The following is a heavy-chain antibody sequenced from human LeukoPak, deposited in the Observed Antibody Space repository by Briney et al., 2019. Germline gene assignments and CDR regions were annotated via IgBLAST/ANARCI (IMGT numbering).Heavy chain of an antibody. Sequence: SSETLSLNCTVSGDSINSYYWSWIRQPPGKGLEWIGYISFSGSTNYKPSLKNRVTISLDTSKNQVSLRLSSVTAADTAVYYCAGTSIAVADHWGQGTLVTVSS. CDR3: AGTSIAVADH. CDR2: ISFSGST. CDR1: GDSINSYY. D-gene: IGHD6-19*01. J-gene: IGHJ5*02. V-gene: IGHV4-59*12.